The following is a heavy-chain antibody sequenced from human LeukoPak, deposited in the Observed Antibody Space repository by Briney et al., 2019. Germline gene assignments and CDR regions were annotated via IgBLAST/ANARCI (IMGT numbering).Heavy chain of an antibody. CDR3: ARQDGDYDIDY. CDR1: GYSFSSYW. D-gene: IGHD4-17*01. Sequence: GESLKISCKGSGYSFSSYWIGWVRQVPGKGLEWMGIIYPGDSDTRYSPSFQGQVTISADKSISTAYLQWNSLKASDTAMYYCARQDGDYDIDYWGQGTLVTVSS. V-gene: IGHV5-51*01. J-gene: IGHJ4*02. CDR2: IYPGDSDT.